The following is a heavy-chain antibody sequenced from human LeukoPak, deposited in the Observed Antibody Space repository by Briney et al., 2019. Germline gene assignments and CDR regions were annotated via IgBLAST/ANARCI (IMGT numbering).Heavy chain of an antibody. CDR2: IYYSGST. Sequence: SETLSLTCTVSGGSISNYYWSWIRQPPGKGLEWIGYIYYSGSTNYNPSLKSRVTISVDTSKNQFSLKLSSVTAADTAVYYCARVQGRYDSSGYGLWGRGTLVTVSS. CDR3: ARVQGRYDSSGYGL. J-gene: IGHJ2*01. D-gene: IGHD3-22*01. V-gene: IGHV4-59*01. CDR1: GGSISNYY.